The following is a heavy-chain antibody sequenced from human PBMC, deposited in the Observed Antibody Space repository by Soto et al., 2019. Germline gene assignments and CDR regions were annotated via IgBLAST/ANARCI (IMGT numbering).Heavy chain of an antibody. D-gene: IGHD6-19*01. Sequence: QVQLVESGGGVVQPGRSLRLSCTVSGFTFSDYGMHWVRQAPGRGLEWVAVISYDGSNKRYGDPVKGRFTISRDNSKNTLYLQMTSLRAEDTGVYYCAKDHWKQWLGYLDYWGQGALVTFSS. CDR2: ISYDGSNK. CDR3: AKDHWKQWLGYLDY. V-gene: IGHV3-30*18. J-gene: IGHJ4*02. CDR1: GFTFSDYG.